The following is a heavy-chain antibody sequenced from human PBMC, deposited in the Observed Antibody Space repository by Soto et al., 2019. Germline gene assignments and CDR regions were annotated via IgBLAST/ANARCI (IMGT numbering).Heavy chain of an antibody. J-gene: IGHJ6*03. Sequence: GGSLRLSCAASGFTFSDYYMSWIRQAPGKGLEWVSYISSSGSTIYYADSVKGRFTISRDNAKNSLYLQMNSLRAEDTAVYYCARDSSQTATTHYYYYYYMDVWGKGTTVTVSS. D-gene: IGHD1-7*01. CDR2: ISSSGSTI. V-gene: IGHV3-11*01. CDR1: GFTFSDYY. CDR3: ARDSSQTATTHYYYYYYMDV.